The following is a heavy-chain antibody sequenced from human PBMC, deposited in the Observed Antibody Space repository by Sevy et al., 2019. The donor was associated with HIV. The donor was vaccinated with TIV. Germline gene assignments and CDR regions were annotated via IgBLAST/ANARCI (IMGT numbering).Heavy chain of an antibody. CDR2: MNPNSGNT. CDR1: GYTFTSYD. V-gene: IGHV1-8*01. CDR3: ARYWDYVWGSYRVQEAFDI. Sequence: ASVKVSCKASGYTFTSYDINWVRQATGQGLEWMGWMNPNSGNTGYPQKFQGRVTMSRNTSISTAYMELSSLRSEDTAVYYCARYWDYVWGSYRVQEAFDIWGQGTMVTVS. D-gene: IGHD3-16*02. J-gene: IGHJ3*02.